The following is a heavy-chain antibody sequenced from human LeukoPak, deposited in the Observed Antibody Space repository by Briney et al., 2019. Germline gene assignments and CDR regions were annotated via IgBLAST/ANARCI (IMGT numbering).Heavy chain of an antibody. J-gene: IGHJ5*02. CDR3: ARLVSGDTAMVNWFDP. Sequence: ASVKVSCKASGYTFTSYGISWVRQATGQGLEWMGWISAYNGNTNYAQKLQGRVTMTTDTSTSTAYMELRNLRSDDTAVYYCARLVSGDTAMVNWFDPWGQGTLVTVSS. D-gene: IGHD5-18*01. V-gene: IGHV1-18*01. CDR2: ISAYNGNT. CDR1: GYTFTSYG.